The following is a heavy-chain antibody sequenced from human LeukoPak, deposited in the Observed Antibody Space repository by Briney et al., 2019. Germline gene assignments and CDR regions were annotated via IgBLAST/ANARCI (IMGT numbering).Heavy chain of an antibody. Sequence: GGSLRLSCAASGFTFRNAWMSWVRQAPGKGLEWVAHIKQDGSEKYYVDSVKGRFTISRDNAKSSLYLQMNSLRVEDTAVYHCVRDSSGFDYWGQGALVTVSS. CDR2: IKQDGSEK. D-gene: IGHD3-22*01. CDR3: VRDSSGFDY. J-gene: IGHJ4*02. CDR1: GFTFRNAW. V-gene: IGHV3-7*05.